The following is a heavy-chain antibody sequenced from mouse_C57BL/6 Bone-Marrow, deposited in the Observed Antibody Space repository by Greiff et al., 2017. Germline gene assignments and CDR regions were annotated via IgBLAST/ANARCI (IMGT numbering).Heavy chain of an antibody. CDR2: IYPGDGDT. V-gene: IGHV1-80*01. Sequence: VQLQQSGAELVKPGASVKISCKASGYAFSSYWLNWVKQRPGKGLEWIGQIYPGDGDTNYNGRFKGKATLTADKSSSTAYMQLSSLTSEDSAVYFCAREGVTTRYWYFDVGGTGTTVTVSS. J-gene: IGHJ1*03. CDR3: AREGVTTRYWYFDV. CDR1: GYAFSSYW. D-gene: IGHD2-3*01.